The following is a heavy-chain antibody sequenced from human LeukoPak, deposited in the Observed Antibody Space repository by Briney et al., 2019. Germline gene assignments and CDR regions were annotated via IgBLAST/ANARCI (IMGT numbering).Heavy chain of an antibody. J-gene: IGHJ4*02. D-gene: IGHD5-24*01. V-gene: IGHV3-33*03. CDR3: AKVGKGREDGYFDY. CDR2: IWYDGSKK. Sequence: QPGRSLRLSCAASGFIFSSYDIHWVRQAPGKGLEWVAVIWYDGSKKYYADSVKGRFTISRDNSENTLYLQMNSLRAEDTAVYYCAKVGKGREDGYFDYWGQGTLVIVSS. CDR1: GFIFSSYD.